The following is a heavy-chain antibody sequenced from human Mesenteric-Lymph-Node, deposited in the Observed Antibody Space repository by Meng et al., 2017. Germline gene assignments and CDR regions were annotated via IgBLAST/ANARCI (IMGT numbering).Heavy chain of an antibody. CDR1: GYSFTTYA. CDR3: ARGKGPCSGGACSFDI. D-gene: IGHD2-15*01. CDR2: INTDTRKP. J-gene: IGHJ4*02. V-gene: IGHV7-4-1*02. Sequence: QVQLVQSGSELKNPGASVKVSCKASGYSFTTYAMNWVRQAPGQGLEWMGWINTDTRKPTYAQGFTGRFVFSLDTSVSTAYVEISSLKTEDTAVYYCARGKGPCSGGACSFDIWGQGTLVTVSS.